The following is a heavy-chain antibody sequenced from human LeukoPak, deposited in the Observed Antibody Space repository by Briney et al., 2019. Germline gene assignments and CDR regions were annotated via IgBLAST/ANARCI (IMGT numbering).Heavy chain of an antibody. CDR2: ISGSGGST. D-gene: IGHD5-12*01. CDR3: ARGSSGYSGYDYYFDY. V-gene: IGHV3-23*01. J-gene: IGHJ4*02. Sequence: GGSLRLSCAASGFTFSSYAMSWVRQAPGKGLEWVSAISGSGGSTYYADSVKGRFTISRDNSKNTLYLQMNSLRAEDTAVYYCARGSSGYSGYDYYFDYWGQGTLVTVSS. CDR1: GFTFSSYA.